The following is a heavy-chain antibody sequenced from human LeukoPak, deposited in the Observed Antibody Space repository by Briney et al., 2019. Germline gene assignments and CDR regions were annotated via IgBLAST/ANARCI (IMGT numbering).Heavy chain of an antibody. V-gene: IGHV1-46*01. J-gene: IGHJ4*02. CDR1: GYTFTGYY. CDR3: ARGPENYYYFDY. D-gene: IGHD1-14*01. Sequence: GASAKVSCKASGYTFTGYYMHWVRQAPGQRLEWMGMINPSVGTTGHAQKFQGRVTVTRDTSTSTVYMEMSSLRSEDTAVYYCARGPENYYYFDYWGQGTLVTVSS. CDR2: INPSVGTT.